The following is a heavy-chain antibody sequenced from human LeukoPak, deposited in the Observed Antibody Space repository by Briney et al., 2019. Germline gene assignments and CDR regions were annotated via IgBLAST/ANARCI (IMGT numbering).Heavy chain of an antibody. CDR3: ARDAGQATPFDY. D-gene: IGHD2-15*01. J-gene: IGHJ4*02. CDR1: GFTVSSYW. Sequence: GGSLRLSCAASGFTVSSYWIHWVRQAPGKGLVWVSLIRRDGTTSFAASVQGRFTISRDNARNSLYLQMNSLAAEDTAVYYCARDAGQATPFDYWGPGTLVTISS. CDR2: IRRDGTT. V-gene: IGHV3-74*01.